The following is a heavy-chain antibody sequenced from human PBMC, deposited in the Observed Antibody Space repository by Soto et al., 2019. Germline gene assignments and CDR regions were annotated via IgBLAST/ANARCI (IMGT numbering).Heavy chain of an antibody. CDR3: ARGLIYDSSGYYFDY. CDR2: INPSGGST. V-gene: IGHV1-46*02. CDR1: GGTFNNLA. J-gene: IGHJ4*02. Sequence: ASVKVSCKASGGTFNNLAISWVRQAPGQGLEWMGIINPSGGSTRYAQKFQGRVTMTRDTSTSTVYMELSSLRSEDTAVYYCARGLIYDSSGYYFDYWGQGTLVTVSS. D-gene: IGHD3-22*01.